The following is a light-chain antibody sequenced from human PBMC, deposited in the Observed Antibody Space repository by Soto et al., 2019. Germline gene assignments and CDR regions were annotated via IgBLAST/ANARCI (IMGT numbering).Light chain of an antibody. CDR3: QQYGSSPLT. Sequence: EIVLTQSPGTLSLSPGERATLSCRASQSVSSSYLAWYQQKPGQAPRLLIYGASSRATGIPDRFSGSGSGTHFTLPISRLEAEHVAVYYCQQYGSSPLTFGGGTKVEIK. V-gene: IGKV3-20*01. CDR2: GAS. J-gene: IGKJ4*01. CDR1: QSVSSSY.